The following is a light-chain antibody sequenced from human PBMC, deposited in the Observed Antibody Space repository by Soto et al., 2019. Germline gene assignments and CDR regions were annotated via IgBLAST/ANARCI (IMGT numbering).Light chain of an antibody. CDR3: QSYDISLSGV. Sequence: QSVLTQPPSVSGAPGQRVTISCTGSSSNIGAGYDVHWYRQLPGTAPKLLIYGNSNRPSGVPDRFSGSKSGTSASLAITGLQAEDEADYYCQSYDISLSGVFGGGTKLTVL. CDR2: GNS. J-gene: IGLJ3*02. CDR1: SSNIGAGYD. V-gene: IGLV1-40*01.